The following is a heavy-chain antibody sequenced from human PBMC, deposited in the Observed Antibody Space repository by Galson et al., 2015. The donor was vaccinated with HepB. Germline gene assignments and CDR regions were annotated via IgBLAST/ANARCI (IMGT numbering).Heavy chain of an antibody. CDR1: GISFSSFP. Sequence: SLRLSCAASGISFSSFPMHWVRQAPGKGLEWVAVISYDGSSINYADSVKGRFTISRDNAKNTLYLQMNSLRTEDTAVYYCARDRPESSGYTESGTFDYWGQGTLVTVSS. CDR2: ISYDGSSI. J-gene: IGHJ4*02. V-gene: IGHV3-30-3*01. CDR3: ARDRPESSGYTESGTFDY. D-gene: IGHD3-22*01.